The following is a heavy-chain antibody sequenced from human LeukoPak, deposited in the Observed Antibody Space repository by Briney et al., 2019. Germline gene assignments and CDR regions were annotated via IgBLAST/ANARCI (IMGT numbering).Heavy chain of an antibody. CDR3: ARVHCSGRGCFQRYDGFHI. J-gene: IGHJ3*02. D-gene: IGHD2-15*01. Sequence: PGGSLRLSCAASGFIFSDCSMNWVRQAPGKGLEWVSSISSDSGYIYYADSVRGRFTVSRDNAKSSLFLQMNSLRDDDTAVYYCARVHCSGRGCFQRYDGFHIWGQGTVVTVSS. CDR2: ISSDSGYI. V-gene: IGHV3-21*01. CDR1: GFIFSDCS.